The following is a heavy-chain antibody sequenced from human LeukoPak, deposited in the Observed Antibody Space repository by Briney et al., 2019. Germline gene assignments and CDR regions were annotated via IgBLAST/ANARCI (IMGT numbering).Heavy chain of an antibody. CDR3: TRDRSGTLSTG. CDR2: IRGQVYAGTT. D-gene: IGHD1-1*01. Sequence: GRSLRLSCTASGFTFGDCAISWVRQPPGKGLEWVGFIRGQVYAGTTEYAASVKGRFTISRDDAKSIAYLQMNSLKTEDTAVYYCTRDRSGTLSTGGGQGTLVTVSS. CDR1: GFTFGDCA. J-gene: IGHJ4*02. V-gene: IGHV3-49*04.